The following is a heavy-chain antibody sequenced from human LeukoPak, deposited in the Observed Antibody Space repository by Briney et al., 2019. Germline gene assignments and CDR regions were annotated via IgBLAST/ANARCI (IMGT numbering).Heavy chain of an antibody. V-gene: IGHV4-59*13. Sequence: SETLSLTCTVSGASINDYYWTWIRQPPGKGLEWIGNIFRSGSTNYHPSLKSRITISVEPSKKQFSLRLGSVAAADTVVYYWAGAGDYWHRFDDWGRGTLVTVSS. CDR2: IFRSGST. D-gene: IGHD4-17*01. CDR3: AGAGDYWHRFDD. CDR1: GASINDYY. J-gene: IGHJ4*02.